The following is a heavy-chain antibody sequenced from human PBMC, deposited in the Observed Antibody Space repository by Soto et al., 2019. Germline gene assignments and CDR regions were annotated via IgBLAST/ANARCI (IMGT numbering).Heavy chain of an antibody. J-gene: IGHJ3*02. Sequence: ASGKVSCKASGYTFTGYYMHWVRQAPGQGLEWMGWINPNSGGTNYAQKFQGWVTMTRDTSISTAYMELSRLRSDDTAVYYCAREGYYDSSGYYPHDAFDIWGQGTMVTVSS. CDR1: GYTFTGYY. CDR2: INPNSGGT. V-gene: IGHV1-2*04. D-gene: IGHD3-22*01. CDR3: AREGYYDSSGYYPHDAFDI.